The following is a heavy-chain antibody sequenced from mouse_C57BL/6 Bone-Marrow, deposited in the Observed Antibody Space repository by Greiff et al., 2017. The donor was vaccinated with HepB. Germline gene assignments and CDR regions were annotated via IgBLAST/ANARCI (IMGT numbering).Heavy chain of an antibody. J-gene: IGHJ3*01. CDR3: TSDYGDAY. CDR1: GFNIKDDY. V-gene: IGHV14-4*01. CDR2: IDPENGDT. Sequence: EVKLQQSGAELVRPGASVKLSCTASGFNIKDDYMHWVKQRPEQGLEWIGWIDPENGDTEYASKFQGKATITADTSSNTAYLQLSSLTSEDTAVYYCTSDYGDAYWGQGTLVTVSA. D-gene: IGHD2-4*01.